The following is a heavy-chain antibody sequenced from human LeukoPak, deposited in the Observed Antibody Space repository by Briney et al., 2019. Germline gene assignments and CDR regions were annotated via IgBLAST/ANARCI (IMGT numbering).Heavy chain of an antibody. D-gene: IGHD1-1*01. CDR3: AKKGQADDNGKPD. Sequence: GGSLRLSCAASGFTFSSYDLSWVRQAPGKGLECVSAIRRGVGSTYYADSVKGRFTISRDNSKNTLYLQMNNLRADDTAVYYCAKKGQADDNGKPDWGQGTLVTVSS. CDR1: GFTFSSYD. CDR2: IRRGVGST. V-gene: IGHV3-23*01. J-gene: IGHJ1*01.